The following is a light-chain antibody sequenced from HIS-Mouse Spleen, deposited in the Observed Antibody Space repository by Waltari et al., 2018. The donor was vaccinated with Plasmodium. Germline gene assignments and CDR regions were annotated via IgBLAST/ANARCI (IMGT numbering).Light chain of an antibody. CDR1: SSDVGGYNY. V-gene: IGLV2-14*03. J-gene: IGLJ1*01. Sequence: QSALTQPASVSGSPGQSITISCTGTSSDVGGYNYVSWYQQHPGKAPKLMSYDVSHRPSGVSNRFSGSKSGNTAPLTISWLQAEDEADYYCSSYTSSSTLNYVFGTGTKVTVL. CDR2: DVS. CDR3: SSYTSSSTLNYV.